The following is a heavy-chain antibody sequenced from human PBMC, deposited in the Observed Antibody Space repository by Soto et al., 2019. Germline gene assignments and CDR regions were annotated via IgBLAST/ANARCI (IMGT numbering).Heavy chain of an antibody. CDR2: ISAYNGNT. CDR3: ARGGWLVAARANNWFDP. CDR1: GYTFTSYG. D-gene: IGHD6-6*01. J-gene: IGHJ5*02. V-gene: IGHV1-18*04. Sequence: ASVKVSCKASGYTFTSYGISWVRQAPGQGLEWMGWISAYNGNTNYAQKLQGRVTMTTDTSTSTAYMELRSLRSDGTAVYYCARGGWLVAARANNWFDPWGQGTLVTVSS.